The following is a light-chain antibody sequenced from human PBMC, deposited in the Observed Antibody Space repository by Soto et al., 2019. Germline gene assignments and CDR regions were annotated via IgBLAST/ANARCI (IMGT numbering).Light chain of an antibody. CDR1: QSVSSY. CDR3: QQYGSSPPWT. CDR2: GAS. J-gene: IGKJ1*01. Sequence: VMTQSPATLSVSPGERATLSCRASQSVSSYLAWYQQKPGQAPRLLIYGASSRATGIPDRFSGSGSGTDFTLTISRLEPEDFAVYYCQQYGSSPPWTFGQGTKVDIK. V-gene: IGKV3-20*01.